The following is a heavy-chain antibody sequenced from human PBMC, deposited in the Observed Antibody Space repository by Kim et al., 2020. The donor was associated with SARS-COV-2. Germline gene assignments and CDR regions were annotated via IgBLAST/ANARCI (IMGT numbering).Heavy chain of an antibody. D-gene: IGHD5-12*01. CDR2: IIPIFGTA. CDR1: GGTFSSYA. J-gene: IGHJ4*02. CDR3: AGGGGDIVATTLYY. Sequence: SVKVSCKASGGTFSSYAISWVRQAPAQGLEWMGGIIPIFGTANYAQKFQGRVTITADESTSTAYMELSSRGSEDTAGYYCAGGGGDIVATTLYYWGQGTLVTVSS. V-gene: IGHV1-69*13.